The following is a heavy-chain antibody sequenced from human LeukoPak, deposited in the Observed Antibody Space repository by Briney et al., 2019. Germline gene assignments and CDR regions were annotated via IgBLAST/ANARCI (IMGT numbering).Heavy chain of an antibody. CDR2: VNLQGST. J-gene: IGHJ4*02. V-gene: IGHV4-4*02. CDR1: GGSITQTNY. D-gene: IGHD2-21*02. Sequence: SETLSLTCDVSGGSITQTNYWTWVRQPPGKGLEWIGEVNLQGSTNYNPSLMRRVAISVDTSANHVSLQLTSVTAADTAVYYCARDLFGYCGGDCYQSYWGQGTLVTVSS. CDR3: ARDLFGYCGGDCYQSY.